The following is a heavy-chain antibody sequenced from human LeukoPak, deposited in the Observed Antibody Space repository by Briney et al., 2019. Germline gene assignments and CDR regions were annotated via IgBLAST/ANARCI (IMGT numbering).Heavy chain of an antibody. V-gene: IGHV1-2*02. CDR2: INPNSGGT. J-gene: IGHJ3*02. CDR3: ARGGEWLSHGDAFDI. CDR1: GYTFTGYY. Sequence: ASVKVSCKASGYTFTGYYMHWVRQAPGQGLEWMGWINPNSGGTNYAQKFQGRVTMTRDTSISTAYMELRSLRSDDTAVYYCARGGEWLSHGDAFDIWGQGTMVTVSS. D-gene: IGHD3-3*01.